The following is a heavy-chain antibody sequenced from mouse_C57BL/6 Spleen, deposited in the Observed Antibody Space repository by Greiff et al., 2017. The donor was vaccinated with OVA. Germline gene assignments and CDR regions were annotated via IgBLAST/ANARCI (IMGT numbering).Heavy chain of an antibody. D-gene: IGHD1-1*01. CDR1: GFTFSDYY. CDR2: INYDGSST. V-gene: IGHV5-16*01. CDR3: ARDRDNYGSSPFAY. Sequence: EVQLVESEGGLVQPGSSMKLSCTASGFTFSDYYMAWVRQVPEKGLEWVANINYDGSSTYYLDSLKSRFIISRDNAKNILYLQMSSLKSEDTATYYGARDRDNYGSSPFAYWGQGTLVTVSA. J-gene: IGHJ3*01.